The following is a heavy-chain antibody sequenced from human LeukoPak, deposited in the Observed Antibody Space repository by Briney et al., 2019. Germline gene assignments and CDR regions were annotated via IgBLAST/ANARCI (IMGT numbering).Heavy chain of an antibody. CDR2: IYYSGST. CDR3: ARDNSSGWFLAGAFDI. J-gene: IGHJ3*02. Sequence: PSETLSLTCTVSGGSISSSSYYWGWIRQPPGKGLGWIGSIYYSGSTYYNPSLKSRVTISVDTSKNQFSLKLSSVTAADTAVYYCARDNSSGWFLAGAFDIWGQGTMVTVSS. D-gene: IGHD6-19*01. CDR1: GGSISSSSYY. V-gene: IGHV4-39*07.